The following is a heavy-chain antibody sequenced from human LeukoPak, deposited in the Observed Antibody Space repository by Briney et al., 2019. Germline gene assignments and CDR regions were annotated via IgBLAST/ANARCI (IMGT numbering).Heavy chain of an antibody. D-gene: IGHD5-12*01. CDR2: ISAYNGNT. V-gene: IGHV1-18*04. CDR1: GYTFTSYG. Sequence: GASVKVSCKASGYTFTSYGISWVRQAPGQGLEWMGWISAYNGNTNYAQKLQGRDTMSTDTSTSPAYTELRTLRSDDTAVYYCAKTLRGYCGYVVDYWGQGTLVTVSS. J-gene: IGHJ4*02. CDR3: AKTLRGYCGYVVDY.